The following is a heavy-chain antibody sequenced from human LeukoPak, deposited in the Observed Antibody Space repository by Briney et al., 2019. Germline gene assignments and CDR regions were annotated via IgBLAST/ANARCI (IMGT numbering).Heavy chain of an antibody. CDR2: ISGSGGIT. CDR3: AQDYYDSSGYYGLDY. J-gene: IGHJ4*02. CDR1: GFTVSSNY. V-gene: IGHV3-23*01. Sequence: GGSLRLSCAASGFTVSSNYMSWVRQAPGTGLEWVSVISGSGGITHYADSVKGRFTISRDNSKNTLYLQMNSLRAEDTAVYYCAQDYYDSSGYYGLDYWGQGTLVTVSS. D-gene: IGHD3-22*01.